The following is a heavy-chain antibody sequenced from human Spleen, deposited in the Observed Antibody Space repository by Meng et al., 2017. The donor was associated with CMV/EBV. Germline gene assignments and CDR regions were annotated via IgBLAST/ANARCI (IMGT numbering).Heavy chain of an antibody. CDR1: GFTFRSYA. J-gene: IGHJ3*02. CDR2: IYTGGYT. CDR3: VRDPVAAIEKNAFDI. V-gene: IGHV3-NL1*01. D-gene: IGHD6-19*01. Sequence: GESLKISCAAFGFTFRSYAMHWVRQAPGKGLEWVSGIYTGGYTYYADSVKGRFTISRDNSNNTMYLQMNSLRGEDTAVYYCVRDPVAAIEKNAFDIWGQGTMVTVSS.